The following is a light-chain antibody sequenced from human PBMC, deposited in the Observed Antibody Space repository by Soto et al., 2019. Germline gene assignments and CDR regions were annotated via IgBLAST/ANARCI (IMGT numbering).Light chain of an antibody. CDR2: GAS. V-gene: IGKV3-20*01. Sequence: EIVLTQSPGTLSLFPGERATLSCRASQTVRSSYLAWYQQKPGQAPRLLIYGASSRATGIPDRFSGSGSGTDFTLTISTLEPQDFAVYYCQQYGSSLFTFGPETKVDIK. J-gene: IGKJ3*01. CDR3: QQYGSSLFT. CDR1: QTVRSSY.